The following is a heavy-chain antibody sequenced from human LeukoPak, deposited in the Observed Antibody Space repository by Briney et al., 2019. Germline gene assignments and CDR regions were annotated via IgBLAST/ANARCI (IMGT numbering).Heavy chain of an antibody. CDR2: IPFDRSDK. CDR3: VKDHCWSWDY. J-gene: IGHJ4*02. Sequence: PGGSLRLSCAASGFDFSGNAMHWVRQAPGKGLEWVSFIPFDRSDKYYADSVKGRFTISRDNSRNTLYLQMNSLRPDDTAIYYCVKDHCWSWDYWGQGTLVTVSS. D-gene: IGHD2-15*01. CDR1: GFDFSGNA. V-gene: IGHV3-30*02.